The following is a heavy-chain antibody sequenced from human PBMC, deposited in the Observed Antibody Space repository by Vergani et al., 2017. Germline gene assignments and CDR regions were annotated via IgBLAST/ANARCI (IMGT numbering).Heavy chain of an antibody. CDR2: SYYSGST. CDR1: GGSISSGGYY. D-gene: IGHD3-10*01. V-gene: IGHV4-31*01. CDR3: ARLRRYYGSGSYYYYYGMDV. Sequence: QVQLQESGPGLVKPSQTLSLTCTVSGGSISSGGYYWSWIRQHPGKGLEWIGYSYYSGSTYYNPSLQSIVTISVDTSKNQFSLKLSSVTAADTAVYYCARLRRYYGSGSYYYYYGMDVWGQGTTVTVSS. J-gene: IGHJ6*02.